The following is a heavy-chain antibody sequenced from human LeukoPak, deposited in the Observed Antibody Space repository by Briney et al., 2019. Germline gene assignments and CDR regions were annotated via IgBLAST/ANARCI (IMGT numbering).Heavy chain of an antibody. CDR3: ARDWSTVTTKDY. V-gene: IGHV4-61*02. CDR1: GGSISSGSYY. D-gene: IGHD4-17*01. J-gene: IGHJ4*02. CDR2: IYTSGST. Sequence: SETLSLTCTVSGGSISSGSYYWSWIRQPAGTGLEWIGRIYTSGSTNYNPSLKSRVTISVDTSKNQFSLKLSSVTAADTAVYYCARDWSTVTTKDYWGQGTLVTVSS.